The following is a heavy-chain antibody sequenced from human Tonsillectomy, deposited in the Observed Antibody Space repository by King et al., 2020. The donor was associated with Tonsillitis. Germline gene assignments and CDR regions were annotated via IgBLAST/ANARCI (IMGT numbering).Heavy chain of an antibody. CDR2: INPSTGST. D-gene: IGHD4-17*01. CDR3: ARRNYGLGVYFDY. CDR1: GFTFVNYF. J-gene: IGHJ4*02. Sequence: QLVQSGAEVKKPGASAKVSCKTSGFTFVNYFMHWVRQAPGQGPEWVGLINPSTGSTTYSPKFQGRVIMTRDRSTSTVSMELTGLIFEDTAIYYCARRNYGLGVYFDYWGQGTLVTVSS. V-gene: IGHV1-46*01.